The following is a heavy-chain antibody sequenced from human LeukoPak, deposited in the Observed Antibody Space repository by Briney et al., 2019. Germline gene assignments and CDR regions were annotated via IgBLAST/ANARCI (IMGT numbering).Heavy chain of an antibody. CDR3: ARENYGGFDY. Sequence: GGSLRLSCAASGFTFSNYWMHWVRQAPGKGLVWVSRIETDGSITSYADSVKGRFTISRDNAKKTLYLQMNSLRAEDTAVYYCARENYGGFDYWGQGTLVTVSS. J-gene: IGHJ4*02. V-gene: IGHV3-74*01. D-gene: IGHD4/OR15-4a*01. CDR2: IETDGSIT. CDR1: GFTFSNYW.